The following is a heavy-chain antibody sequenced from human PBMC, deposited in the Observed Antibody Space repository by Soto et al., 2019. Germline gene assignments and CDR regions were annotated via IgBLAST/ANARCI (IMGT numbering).Heavy chain of an antibody. CDR3: ATLMVRGAYKKYYYGMDV. D-gene: IGHD3-10*01. Sequence: QVQLVQSGAEVKKPGASVKVSCKASGYTFTSYGISWVRQAPGQGLEWMGWISAYNGNTNYAQKLQGRVTMTTDTSTSTAYMELSSLRSDDTAVYYCATLMVRGAYKKYYYGMDVWGQGTTVTVSS. V-gene: IGHV1-18*01. CDR1: GYTFTSYG. CDR2: ISAYNGNT. J-gene: IGHJ6*02.